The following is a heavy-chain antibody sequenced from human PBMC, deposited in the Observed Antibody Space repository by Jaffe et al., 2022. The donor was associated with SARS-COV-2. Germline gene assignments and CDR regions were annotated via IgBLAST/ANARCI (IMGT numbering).Heavy chain of an antibody. CDR1: GGSISSYY. CDR3: ARLQWRFGEVKRDYYYGMDV. CDR2: IYTSGST. V-gene: IGHV4-4*07. J-gene: IGHJ6*02. Sequence: QVQLQESGPGLVKPSETLSLTCTVSGGSISSYYWSWIRQPAGKGLEWIGRIYTSGSTNYNPSLKSRVTMSVDTSKNQFSLKLSSVTAADTAVYYCARLQWRFGEVKRDYYYGMDVWGQGTTVTVSS. D-gene: IGHD3-10*01.